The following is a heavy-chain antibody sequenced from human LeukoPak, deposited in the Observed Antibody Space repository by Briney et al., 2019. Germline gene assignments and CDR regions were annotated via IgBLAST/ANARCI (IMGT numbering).Heavy chain of an antibody. Sequence: ASVKVSCKASGYTFTGYYMHGVRQAPGQGLEWMGWINPNSGGTNYAQKFRGRVTMTRDTSISTAYMELSRLRSDDTAVYYCARGDSSSSRDSSDYWGQGTLVTVSS. CDR1: GYTFTGYY. V-gene: IGHV1-2*02. J-gene: IGHJ4*02. CDR2: INPNSGGT. D-gene: IGHD6-6*01. CDR3: ARGDSSSSRDSSDY.